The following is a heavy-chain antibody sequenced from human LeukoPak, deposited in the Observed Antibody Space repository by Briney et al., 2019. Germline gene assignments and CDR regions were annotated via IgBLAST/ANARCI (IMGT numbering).Heavy chain of an antibody. Sequence: GASVTVSFKASGYTFTNYDINWVGQAPGQGGEGVGWMNHNSGNTGYAQKFQGRVTMTRNTSISTAYMKLSSLRSEDTAVYYCARFHSSGWYVGYYYYGMDVWGQGTTVTVSS. CDR1: GYTFTNYD. CDR2: MNHNSGNT. V-gene: IGHV1-8*01. CDR3: ARFHSSGWYVGYYYYGMDV. J-gene: IGHJ6*02. D-gene: IGHD6-19*01.